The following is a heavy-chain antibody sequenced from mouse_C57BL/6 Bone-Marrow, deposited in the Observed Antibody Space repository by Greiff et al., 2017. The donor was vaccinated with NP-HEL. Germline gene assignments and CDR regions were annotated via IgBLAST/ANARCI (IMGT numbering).Heavy chain of an antibody. Sequence: EVHLVESGGGLVQPGGSMKLSCAASGFTFSDAWMDWVRQSPEKGLEWVAEIRNKANNHATYYAESVKGRFTISRDDSKSSVYLQMNSLRAEDTGIYYCTRHFITTVVDWYFDVWGTGTTVTVSS. V-gene: IGHV6-6*01. CDR3: TRHFITTVVDWYFDV. J-gene: IGHJ1*03. CDR1: GFTFSDAW. D-gene: IGHD1-1*01. CDR2: IRNKANNHAT.